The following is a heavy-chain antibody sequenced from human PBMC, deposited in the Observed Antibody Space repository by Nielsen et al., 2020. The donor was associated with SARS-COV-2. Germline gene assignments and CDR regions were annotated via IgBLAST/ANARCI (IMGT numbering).Heavy chain of an antibody. CDR1: GFTFSSYE. J-gene: IGHJ4*02. D-gene: IGHD6-19*01. V-gene: IGHV3-48*03. CDR2: ISSSGSTI. CDR3: ARDVLGIGVE. Sequence: GGSLRLSCAASGFTFSSYEMNWVRQAPGKGLEWVSYISSSGSTIYYADSVKGRFTIPRDNAKNSLYLQMNSLRAEDTAVYYCARDVLGIGVEWGQGTLVTVSS.